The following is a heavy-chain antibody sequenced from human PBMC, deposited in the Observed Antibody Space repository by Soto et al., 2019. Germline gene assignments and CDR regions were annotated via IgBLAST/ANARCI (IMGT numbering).Heavy chain of an antibody. Sequence: GASVKVSCKASGFTFTSSAVQWVRQARGQRLEWIGWIVVGSGNTNYAQKFQERVTITRDMSTSTAYMELSSLRSEDTAVYYCAAEEVGVVTYYYGMDVWGQGTTVTVSS. D-gene: IGHD3-3*01. J-gene: IGHJ6*02. CDR2: IVVGSGNT. V-gene: IGHV1-58*01. CDR1: GFTFTSSA. CDR3: AAEEVGVVTYYYGMDV.